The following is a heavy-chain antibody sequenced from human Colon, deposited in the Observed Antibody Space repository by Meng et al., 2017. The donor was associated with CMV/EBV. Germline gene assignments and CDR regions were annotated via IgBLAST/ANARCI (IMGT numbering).Heavy chain of an antibody. Sequence: GESLKISCAASEFTFETYCMNWVRQAPGKGLEWVAFIRYDGSETLYADSVKGRFTVSRDNSKNTLYLQMNSLRADDTAVYYCAKSRGAGPSALNYWGQGTLVTVSS. CDR2: IRYDGSET. CDR3: AKSRGAGPSALNY. D-gene: IGHD2-2*01. CDR1: EFTFETYC. J-gene: IGHJ4*02. V-gene: IGHV3-30*02.